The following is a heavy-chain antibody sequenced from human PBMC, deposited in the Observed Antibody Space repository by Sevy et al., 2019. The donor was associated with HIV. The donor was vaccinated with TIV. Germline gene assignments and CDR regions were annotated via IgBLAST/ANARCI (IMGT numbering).Heavy chain of an antibody. Sequence: ASVKVSCKASGYTFTGYSMHWVRQAPGQGLEWMGWINPNSGGTNYAQKFQGRVTMTRDMSISTAYMELSRLRSDDTAVYYCARVWNSDYYDSSGPNWFDSWGQGTLVTVSS. V-gene: IGHV1-2*02. CDR1: GYTFTGYS. J-gene: IGHJ5*01. CDR2: INPNSGGT. CDR3: ARVWNSDYYDSSGPNWFDS. D-gene: IGHD3-22*01.